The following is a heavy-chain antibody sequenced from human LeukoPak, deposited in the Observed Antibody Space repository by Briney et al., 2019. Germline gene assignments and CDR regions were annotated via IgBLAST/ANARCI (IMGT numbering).Heavy chain of an antibody. V-gene: IGHV3-30*18. CDR3: AKEFGELPPTPEYYYGMDV. J-gene: IGHJ6*04. CDR2: ISYDGSNK. D-gene: IGHD3-10*01. CDR1: GFTFSSYG. Sequence: PGRSLRLSCAASGFTFSSYGMHWVRQAPGKGLEWVAVISYDGSNKYYADSVEGRFTISRDNSKNTLYLQMNSLRAEDTAVYYCAKEFGELPPTPEYYYGMDVWGKGTTVTVSS.